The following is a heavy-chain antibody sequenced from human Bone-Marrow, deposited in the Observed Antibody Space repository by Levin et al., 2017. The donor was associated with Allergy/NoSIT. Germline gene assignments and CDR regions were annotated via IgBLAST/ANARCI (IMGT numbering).Heavy chain of an antibody. D-gene: IGHD4-17*01. CDR1: RFTISDYY. J-gene: IGHJ3*02. Sequence: GGSLRLSCAASRFTISDYYMSWIRQAPGRGLECVSYISSSGTTIYYTDSVKGRFTISRDNAKNSLYLQMTSLRAADTAVYYCARDSATVNSDAFDIWGQGTMVTVSS. CDR2: ISSSGTTI. CDR3: ARDSATVNSDAFDI. V-gene: IGHV3-11*01.